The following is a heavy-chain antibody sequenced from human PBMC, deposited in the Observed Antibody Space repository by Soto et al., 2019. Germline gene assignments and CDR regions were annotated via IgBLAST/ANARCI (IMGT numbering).Heavy chain of an antibody. Sequence: PSETLSLTCTLSGVSITSGAYYWTWVRQHPGEGLEWIGYIYYNGNTYFSPSLKSRLTISIDTSKNQFSLKLSSVTAADTAMYYCARARLRAVYAFDFWGQGTMGTVSS. CDR2: IYYNGNT. D-gene: IGHD4-17*01. J-gene: IGHJ3*01. CDR3: ARARLRAVYAFDF. CDR1: GVSITSGAYY. V-gene: IGHV4-31*03.